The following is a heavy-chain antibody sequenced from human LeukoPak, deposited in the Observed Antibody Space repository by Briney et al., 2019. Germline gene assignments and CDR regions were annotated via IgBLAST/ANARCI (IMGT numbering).Heavy chain of an antibody. V-gene: IGHV3-30-3*01. CDR1: GFTFSSYA. Sequence: PGRPLRLSCAASGFTFSSYAMHWVRQAPGKGLEWVAVISYDGSNKYYADSVKGRFTISRDNSKNTLYLQMNSLRAEDTAVYYCAREGWGLIDAFDIWGQGTMVTVSS. CDR2: ISYDGSNK. D-gene: IGHD1-26*01. J-gene: IGHJ3*02. CDR3: AREGWGLIDAFDI.